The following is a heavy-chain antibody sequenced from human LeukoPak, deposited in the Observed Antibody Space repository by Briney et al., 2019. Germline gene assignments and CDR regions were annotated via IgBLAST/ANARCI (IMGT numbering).Heavy chain of an antibody. J-gene: IGHJ3*02. CDR1: GGSISSRNYY. CDR3: ARDADLFDAFDI. Sequence: SSETLSLTCTVSGGSISSRNYYWGWIHQPPGKGLEWIGSIYYSGSTYYNPSLKSRVTISVDTSKNQFSLKLNSVTAADTAVYYCARDADLFDAFDIWGQGTMVTVSS. V-gene: IGHV4-39*02. D-gene: IGHD3-10*02. CDR2: IYYSGST.